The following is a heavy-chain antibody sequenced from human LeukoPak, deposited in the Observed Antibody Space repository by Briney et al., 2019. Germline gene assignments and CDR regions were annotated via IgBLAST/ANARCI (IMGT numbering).Heavy chain of an antibody. D-gene: IGHD3-16*01. Sequence: SETLSLTCTVSGDSISSYYCSWIRQPPGKGLEWIGYIYYSGSTNYNPSLKSRLTISVDTSKNQFSLKLSSVTAADTAVYYCARETSQKGAHYMDVWGKGTTVTISS. CDR1: GDSISSYY. V-gene: IGHV4-59*01. J-gene: IGHJ6*03. CDR3: ARETSQKGAHYMDV. CDR2: IYYSGST.